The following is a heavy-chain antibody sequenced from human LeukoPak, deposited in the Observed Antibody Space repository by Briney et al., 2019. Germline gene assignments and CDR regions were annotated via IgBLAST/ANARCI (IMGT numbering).Heavy chain of an antibody. CDR3: ARDYSNGYFDP. CDR2: IYYGGST. J-gene: IGHJ5*02. Sequence: PSETLSLTCTVSGGSISNYFWNWLRQPPGKGLEWIGHIYYGGSTNYNPSLKSRVTISVDTSKKQFSLKLSSVTAADTAVYYCARDYSNGYFDPWGQGTLVTVSS. D-gene: IGHD4-11*01. CDR1: GGSISNYF. V-gene: IGHV4-59*01.